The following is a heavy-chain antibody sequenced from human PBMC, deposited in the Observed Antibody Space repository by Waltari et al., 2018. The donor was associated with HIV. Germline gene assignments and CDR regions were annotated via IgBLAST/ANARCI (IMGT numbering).Heavy chain of an antibody. CDR1: GFTFSSYW. V-gene: IGHV3-7*01. J-gene: IGHJ3*02. CDR3: ARDLRDYYDSSGFDI. Sequence: EVQLVESGGGLVQPGGSLRLSCAASGFTFSSYWMSWARQAPGKGLEWVANIKQDGSEKYYVDSVKGRFTISRDNAKNSLYLQMNSLRAEDTAVYYCARDLRDYYDSSGFDIWGQGTMVTVSS. D-gene: IGHD3-22*01. CDR2: IKQDGSEK.